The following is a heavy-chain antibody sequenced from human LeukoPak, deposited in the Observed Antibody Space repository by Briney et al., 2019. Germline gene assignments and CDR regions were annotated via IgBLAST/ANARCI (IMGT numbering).Heavy chain of an antibody. J-gene: IGHJ4*02. V-gene: IGHV1-18*01. CDR3: ARAGYDILTLAPDPANDY. Sequence: ASVKVSCKASGYTFTGYGISWVRQAPGQGLEWMGWISGYNGNTKYAQKFQGRGTMTTDTSTSTASMELRSLRSDDTAVYYCARAGYDILTLAPDPANDYWGQGILVTVSS. CDR2: ISGYNGNT. D-gene: IGHD3-9*01. CDR1: GYTFTGYG.